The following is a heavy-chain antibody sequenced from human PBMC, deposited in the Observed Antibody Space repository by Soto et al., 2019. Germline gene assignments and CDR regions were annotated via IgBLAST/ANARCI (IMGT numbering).Heavy chain of an antibody. Sequence: SGESLKISCKGSGYSFTSYWISWVRQMPGKGLEWMGRIDPSDSYTNYSPSFQGHVTISADKSISTAYLQWSSLKASDTAMYYCARHPGIAAAGTNYFDYWGQGTLVTVSS. J-gene: IGHJ4*02. D-gene: IGHD6-13*01. CDR1: GYSFTSYW. CDR2: IDPSDSYT. V-gene: IGHV5-10-1*01. CDR3: ARHPGIAAAGTNYFDY.